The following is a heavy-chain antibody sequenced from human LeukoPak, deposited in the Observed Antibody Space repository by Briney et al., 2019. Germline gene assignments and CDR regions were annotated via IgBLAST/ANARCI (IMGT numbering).Heavy chain of an antibody. CDR1: GYTLTELS. D-gene: IGHD3-9*01. V-gene: IGHV1-24*01. CDR3: ATGLIRYFDWLRAYYFDY. CDR2: FDPEDGET. Sequence: ASVKVSCKVSGYTLTELSMHWVRQAPGKGLEWMGGFDPEDGETIYAQKFQGRVTMTEDTSTDTAYMELSSLRSEDTAAYYCATGLIRYFDWLRAYYFDYWGQGTLATVSS. J-gene: IGHJ4*02.